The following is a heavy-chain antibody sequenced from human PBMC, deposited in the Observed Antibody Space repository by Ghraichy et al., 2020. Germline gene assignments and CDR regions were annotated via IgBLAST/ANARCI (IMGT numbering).Heavy chain of an antibody. D-gene: IGHD3-10*01. J-gene: IGHJ6*02. Sequence: GGSLRLSCAASGFTFSSYEMNWVRQAPGKGLEWVSYISSSGSTIYYADSVKGRFTISRDNAKNSLYLQMNSLRAEDTAVYYCATGYYGYQYYYYYYGMDVWGQGTTVTVSS. CDR3: ATGYYGYQYYYYYYGMDV. V-gene: IGHV3-48*03. CDR2: ISSSGSTI. CDR1: GFTFSSYE.